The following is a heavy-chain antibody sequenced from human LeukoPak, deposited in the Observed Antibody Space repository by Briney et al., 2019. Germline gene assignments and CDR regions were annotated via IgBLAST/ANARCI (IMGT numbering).Heavy chain of an antibody. V-gene: IGHV3-7*01. J-gene: IGHJ6*03. D-gene: IGHD3-16*01. CDR1: GFTFSSYW. CDR3: ARETYDYYYYYMDV. CDR2: IKQDGSEK. Sequence: GGSLRLSCAASGFTFSSYWMSWVRQAPGKGLEWVANIKQDGSEKYYVDSVKGRFTISRDNAKNSLYLQMNSLRAEDTAVYYCARETYDYYYYYMDVWGKGTTITVSS.